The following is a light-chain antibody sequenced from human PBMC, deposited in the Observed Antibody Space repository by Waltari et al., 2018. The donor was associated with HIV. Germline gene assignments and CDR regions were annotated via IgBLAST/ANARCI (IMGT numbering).Light chain of an antibody. CDR2: EVT. V-gene: IGLV2-14*01. Sequence: PGQSITISCIGTNSDVGGYNYVSWYQQHPGKAPKLLIYEVTNRPSGISNRFSGSKSGNTASLTISGLQAEDEADYYCSSYTPTSTVVFGGGTKLTVL. J-gene: IGLJ2*01. CDR3: SSYTPTSTVV. CDR1: NSDVGGYNY.